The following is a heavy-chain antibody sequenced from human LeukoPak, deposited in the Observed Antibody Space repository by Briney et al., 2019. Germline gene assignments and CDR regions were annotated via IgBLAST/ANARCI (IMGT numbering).Heavy chain of an antibody. Sequence: GSLRLSCAASGFTFSSYAMSWVRQAPGKGLEWIGSIYYSGSTYYNPSLKSRVTISVDTSKNQFSLKLSSVTAADTAVYYCARDDGRKYGSRTYHYMDVWGKGTTVTVSS. D-gene: IGHD6-13*01. V-gene: IGHV4-39*07. CDR2: IYYSGST. CDR1: GFTFSSYA. CDR3: ARDDGRKYGSRTYHYMDV. J-gene: IGHJ6*03.